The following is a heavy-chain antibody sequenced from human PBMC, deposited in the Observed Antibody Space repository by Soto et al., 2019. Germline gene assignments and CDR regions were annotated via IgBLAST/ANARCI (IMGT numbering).Heavy chain of an antibody. CDR3: ARVPLMSSTRCSNVGPRCHYDMDV. J-gene: IGHJ6*02. CDR1: GFTFSSYA. V-gene: IGHV3-30-3*01. CDR2: ISYDGSKK. Sequence: VQLVDSGGGVVQPGRSLRLSCAASGFTFSSYAMHWVRQAPDKGLDWVALISYDGSKKYYADSVKGRFTISRDNSKNTLYLEMNRLRDEETAVYYSARVPLMSSTRCSNVGPRCHYDMDVWGQGTTVTVSS. D-gene: IGHD2-2*01.